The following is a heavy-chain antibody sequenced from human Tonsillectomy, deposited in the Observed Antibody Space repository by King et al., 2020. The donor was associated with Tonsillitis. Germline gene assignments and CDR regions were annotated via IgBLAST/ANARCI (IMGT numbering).Heavy chain of an antibody. Sequence: VQLVESGGALVQPGGSLRLSCAASGFTFSSYWMHWVRHVPGKGLEWVSRIDGNGRSTNYADFVNGRFTISRDNAQNRLYLQRNSLRAEDTAVYYCARPHYLADDIFNIWGQGTMVTVSS. CDR2: IDGNGRST. V-gene: IGHV3-74*01. J-gene: IGHJ3*02. CDR3: ARPHYLADDIFNI. D-gene: IGHD3-22*01. CDR1: GFTFSSYW.